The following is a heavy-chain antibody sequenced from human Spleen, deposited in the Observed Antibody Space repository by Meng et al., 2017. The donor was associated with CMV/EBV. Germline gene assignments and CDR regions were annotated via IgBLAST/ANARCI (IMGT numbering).Heavy chain of an antibody. Sequence: GESLKISCAASGFTFKTFTMSWVRQAPGRGLEWVSSINPDSDYIQSADSLKGRFTISRDNSKNTLFLQMDSLGAEDTAVYYCAKIGSFTYYYYGMDVWGQGTTVTVSS. CDR3: AKIGSFTYYYYGMDV. CDR1: GFTFKTFT. J-gene: IGHJ6*02. CDR2: INPDSDYI. D-gene: IGHD1-26*01. V-gene: IGHV3-21*04.